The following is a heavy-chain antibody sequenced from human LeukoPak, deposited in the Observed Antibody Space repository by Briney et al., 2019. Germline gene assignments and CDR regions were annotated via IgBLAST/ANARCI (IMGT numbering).Heavy chain of an antibody. CDR3: VGQKGGGSDPPHFDY. CDR1: GYSFNNYW. Sequence: GESLKISCQGSGYSFNNYWIGWVRHMPGKGLEWMGIIYPRDSDTRYSPSFQGQVTISADKSLNTAYLQWSSLKASDTAMYYCVGQKGGGSDPPHFDYWGQGTLVTVSS. D-gene: IGHD2-15*01. V-gene: IGHV5-51*01. CDR2: IYPRDSDT. J-gene: IGHJ4*02.